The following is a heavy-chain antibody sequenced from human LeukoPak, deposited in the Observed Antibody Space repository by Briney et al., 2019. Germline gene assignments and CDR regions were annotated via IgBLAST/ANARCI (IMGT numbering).Heavy chain of an antibody. D-gene: IGHD2-2*01. J-gene: IGHJ4*02. CDR2: IDPSDSYT. CDR1: GYSFTSYW. CDR3: LYCSSTSCNNY. Sequence: GESLKISCKGSGYSFTSYWISWVRQMPGKGLEWMGRIDPSDSYTNYSPSFQGQVTISAHKSLSTAYLQWSSLKASDTAMYYCLYCSSTSCNNYWGQGTLVTVSS. V-gene: IGHV5-10-1*01.